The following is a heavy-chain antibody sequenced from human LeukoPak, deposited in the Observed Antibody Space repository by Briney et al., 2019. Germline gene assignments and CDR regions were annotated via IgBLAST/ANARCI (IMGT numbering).Heavy chain of an antibody. CDR3: ARDRYSSS. D-gene: IGHD6-13*01. V-gene: IGHV3-7*01. Sequence: GGSLRLSCAASGFTFSSYWMSWVRQTPGKGLEWVANIKQDGSEKNSVDSVKGRFTISRDNAKNSLYLQMNSLRVEDTAVYYCARDRYSSSWGQGTLVTVSS. J-gene: IGHJ4*02. CDR2: IKQDGSEK. CDR1: GFTFSSYW.